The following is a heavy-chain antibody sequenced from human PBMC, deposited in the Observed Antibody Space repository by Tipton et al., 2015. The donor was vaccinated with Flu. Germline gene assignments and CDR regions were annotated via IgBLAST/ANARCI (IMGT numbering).Heavy chain of an antibody. CDR3: ATSRTADY. D-gene: IGHD6-13*01. CDR2: IKQDGSEK. CDR1: GFTFSSYW. V-gene: IGHV3-7*01. Sequence: SLRLSCAASGFTFSSYWMSWVRQAPGKGLEWVAKIKQDGSEKYYVDSVRGRFTISRDNAKNSLSLQMNSLRAEDTAVYFCATSRTADYWGQGPLVPVSS. J-gene: IGHJ4*02.